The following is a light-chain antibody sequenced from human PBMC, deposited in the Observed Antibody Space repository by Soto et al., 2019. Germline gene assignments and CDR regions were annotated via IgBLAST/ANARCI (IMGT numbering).Light chain of an antibody. Sequence: EIVMTQSPATLSVSPAARATLSCRASQSIGDTLAWYQQKPGQDPRPLIYGASSRVTGFPARFSSSGSGTDVTLTISSLQFDDFAGYYCQQYDNWPWTFGQGTKV. CDR3: QQYDNWPWT. J-gene: IGKJ1*01. V-gene: IGKV3-15*01. CDR1: QSIGDT. CDR2: GAS.